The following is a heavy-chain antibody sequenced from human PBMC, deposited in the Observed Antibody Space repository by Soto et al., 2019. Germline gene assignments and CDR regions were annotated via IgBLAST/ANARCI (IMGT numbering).Heavy chain of an antibody. J-gene: IGHJ5*02. D-gene: IGHD6-13*01. CDR2: IRNSGNII. CDR1: GFIFRNYH. CDR3: TRLNIEHSSGWYP. Sequence: DVQLVESGGGVVQPGGSLRLSCAASGFIFRNYHMNWVRQAPGKGLEWVSYIRNSGNIIYYADSVKGRFTISRDNAKDSLYLQMNSLRDEDTAVYYCTRLNIEHSSGWYPWGQGTLVTVSS. V-gene: IGHV3-48*02.